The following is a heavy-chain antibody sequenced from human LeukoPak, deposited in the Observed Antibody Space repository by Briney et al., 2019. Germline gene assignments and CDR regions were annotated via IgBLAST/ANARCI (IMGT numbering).Heavy chain of an antibody. V-gene: IGHV1-69*06. J-gene: IGHJ4*02. D-gene: IGHD3-10*01. CDR1: GGTFSNYA. Sequence: SVKVSCKASGGTFSNYAINWERQAPGQGLEWMERIITIFGTTKYAQKFQGRVTTTADKSTSTAYMELSSLRSDDTAVYYCARAMGLSYYGSGSYARGFDYWGQGTLVTVSS. CDR3: ARAMGLSYYGSGSYARGFDY. CDR2: IITIFGTT.